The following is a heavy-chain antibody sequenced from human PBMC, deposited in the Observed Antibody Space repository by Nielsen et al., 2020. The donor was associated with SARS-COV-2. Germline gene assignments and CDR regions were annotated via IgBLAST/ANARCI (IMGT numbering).Heavy chain of an antibody. D-gene: IGHD6-6*01. CDR3: ARGRIAAVNWFDP. J-gene: IGHJ5*02. CDR2: INSDGSST. Sequence: GGSLKLPCVPSGFTFRLYCRHGVRQAPGKGLVWVSRINSDGSSTSYADSVKGRFTISRDNAKNTLYLQMNSLRAEDTAVYYCARGRIAAVNWFDPWGQGTLVTVSS. V-gene: IGHV3-74*01. CDR1: GFTFRLYC.